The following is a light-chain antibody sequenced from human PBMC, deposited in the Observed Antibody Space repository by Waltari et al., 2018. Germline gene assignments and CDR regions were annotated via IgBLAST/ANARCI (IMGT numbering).Light chain of an antibody. Sequence: SYELTPPPSVSVSPGQTASITCTGGKLGDKYACWYQQKPGQSPVLVIYQDSTRPSGCPERFSRSSPGNTATRTIGVTQAMDEADYYCQAWDSSTEVFGGGTKLTVL. V-gene: IGLV3-1*01. CDR2: QDS. CDR1: KLGDKY. J-gene: IGLJ2*01. CDR3: QAWDSSTEV.